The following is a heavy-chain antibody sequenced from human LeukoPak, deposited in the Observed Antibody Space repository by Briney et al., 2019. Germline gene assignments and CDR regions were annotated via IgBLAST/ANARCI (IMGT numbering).Heavy chain of an antibody. J-gene: IGHJ4*02. CDR1: GYTFTGYY. V-gene: IGHV1-2*02. D-gene: IGHD3-10*01. CDR2: INPNSGGT. CDR3: AGGGLGELLTEYYFDY. Sequence: ASVKVSCKASGYTFTGYYMHWVRQAPGQGLEWMGWINPNSGGTNYAQKFQGRVTMTRDTSISTAYMELSSLRSEDTAVYYCAGGGLGELLTEYYFDYWGQGTLVTVSS.